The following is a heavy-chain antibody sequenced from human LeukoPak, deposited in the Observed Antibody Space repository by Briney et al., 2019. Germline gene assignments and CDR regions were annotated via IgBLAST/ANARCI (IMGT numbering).Heavy chain of an antibody. V-gene: IGHV1-2*02. CDR3: ARGVVVSGSPRLGDY. CDR2: INPNSGGT. J-gene: IGHJ4*02. D-gene: IGHD1-26*01. CDR1: GYTFTGYY. Sequence: ASVKVSCKASGYTFTGYYMHWVRQAPGQGLEWIGWINPNSGGTNYAQKFQGRVTMTRDTSISTAYMELSRLRSDDTAVYYCARGVVVSGSPRLGDYWGQGTLVTVSS.